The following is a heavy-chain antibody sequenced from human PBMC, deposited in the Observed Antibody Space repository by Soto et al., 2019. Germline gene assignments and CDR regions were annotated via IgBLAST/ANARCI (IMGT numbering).Heavy chain of an antibody. V-gene: IGHV3-48*02. J-gene: IGHJ4*02. CDR2: ISSSSSTI. CDR3: ARYRGYVE. CDR1: GFTFSSYS. D-gene: IGHD5-12*01. Sequence: VQLVESGGGLVQPGGSLRLSCAASGFTFSSYSMNWVRQAPGKGLEWVSYISSSSSTIYYADSVKGRFTISRDNAKNSLYLQINSLSDEDTAVYYCARYRGYVEWGQGTLVTVSS.